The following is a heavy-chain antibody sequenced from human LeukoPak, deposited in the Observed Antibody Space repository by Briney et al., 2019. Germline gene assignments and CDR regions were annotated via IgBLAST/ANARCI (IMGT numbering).Heavy chain of an antibody. Sequence: GGSLRLSCAASGFTFSSYGMHCVRQAPGKGLEWVAFIAEDGSIEKYTDSVKGRFTISRDNSNNTLYLRMNSLRAEDTGVYYCAKDRETTSSGTFDSWGQGTLVTVSS. J-gene: IGHJ4*02. CDR3: AKDRETTSSGTFDS. V-gene: IGHV3-30*18. CDR2: IAEDGSIE. CDR1: GFTFSSYG. D-gene: IGHD1-1*01.